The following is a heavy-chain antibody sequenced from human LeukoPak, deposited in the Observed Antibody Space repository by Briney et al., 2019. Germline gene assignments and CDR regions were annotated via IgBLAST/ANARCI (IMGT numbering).Heavy chain of an antibody. CDR1: GYSISSGYY. V-gene: IGHV4-38-2*02. J-gene: IGHJ6*02. D-gene: IGHD2-8*02. CDR2: IYHSGST. CDR3: ARDPVNLVLDYYYGMDV. Sequence: SETLSLTCTVSGYSISSGYYWGWIRQPPGKGLEWIGSIYHSGSTYYNPSLKSRVTISVDTSKNQFSLKLSSVTAADTAVYYCARDPVNLVLDYYYGMDVWGQGTTVTVSS.